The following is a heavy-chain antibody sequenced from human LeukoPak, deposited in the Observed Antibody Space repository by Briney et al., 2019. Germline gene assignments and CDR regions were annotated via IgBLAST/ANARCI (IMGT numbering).Heavy chain of an antibody. CDR1: GYTFINYA. D-gene: IGHD6-13*01. CDR3: ARGPRAAADDY. Sequence: ASVKVSCKASGYTFINYAINWGRQAPGQRPEWIGWINAGNGNTKYSQKFQGRVTITRDTSASTAYMELSSLTSEDTGIYYCARGPRAAADDYWGQGTLVTVTS. V-gene: IGHV1-3*01. CDR2: INAGNGNT. J-gene: IGHJ4*02.